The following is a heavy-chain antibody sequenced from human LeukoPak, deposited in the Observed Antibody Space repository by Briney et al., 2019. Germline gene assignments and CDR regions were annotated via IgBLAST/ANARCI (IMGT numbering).Heavy chain of an antibody. J-gene: IGHJ4*02. CDR2: IWYDGSKK. CDR3: ARDRKDY. CDR1: GFTFSNYG. Sequence: GRSLRLSCAASGFTFSNYGVHWVRQAPGKGLEWVAVIWYDGSKKHYADFVKGRFTLLRDNSRNTVYLQMNGLRAEDTAIYYCARDRKDYWGQGTLVTVSS. V-gene: IGHV3-33*01.